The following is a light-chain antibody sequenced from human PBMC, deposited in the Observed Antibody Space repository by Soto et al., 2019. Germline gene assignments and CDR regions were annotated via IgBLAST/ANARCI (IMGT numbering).Light chain of an antibody. CDR3: QQHKSYPLT. CDR1: QTIGNS. Sequence: DIQMTQSPSSLSASVGDRVTITCRASQTIGNSLNWYQQKPGKAPKLLIFAASSLQSGVPSRFSGSGSGTDFTLTISSLQPDDFASYYCQQHKSYPLTFGGGTKVEIK. CDR2: AAS. J-gene: IGKJ4*01. V-gene: IGKV1-39*01.